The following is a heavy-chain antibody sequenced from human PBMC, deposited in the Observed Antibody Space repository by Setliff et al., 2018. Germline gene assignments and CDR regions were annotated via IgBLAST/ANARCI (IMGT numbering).Heavy chain of an antibody. V-gene: IGHV1-69*13. CDR3: ARDSVTLGQLERRGGFRYYDMDV. J-gene: IGHJ6*02. Sequence: VKVSCKASGGTLSGYAFSWVRQAPGQGLEWVGGITPIFETAHYAQKFQDRVTITADKSTSTVYMELNSLISEDTAVYLCARDSVTLGQLERRGGFRYYDMDVWGQGTTVTVS. CDR1: GGTLSGYA. D-gene: IGHD1-1*01. CDR2: ITPIFETA.